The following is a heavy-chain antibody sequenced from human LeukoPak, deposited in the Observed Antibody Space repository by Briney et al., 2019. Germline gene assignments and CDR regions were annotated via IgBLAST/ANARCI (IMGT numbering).Heavy chain of an antibody. CDR1: GFTFSSYW. D-gene: IGHD2-15*01. V-gene: IGHV3-7*01. CDR2: IKQDGSEK. CDR3: ARVVRYCSGGSCLPHYGMDV. Sequence: GGSLRLSCAASGFTFSSYWMSWVRQAPGKGLEWVANIKQDGSEKYYVDSVKGRFTISRDNAKNSLYLQMNSLRAEDTAVYYCARVVRYCSGGSCLPHYGMDVWGQGTTVTVSS. J-gene: IGHJ6*02.